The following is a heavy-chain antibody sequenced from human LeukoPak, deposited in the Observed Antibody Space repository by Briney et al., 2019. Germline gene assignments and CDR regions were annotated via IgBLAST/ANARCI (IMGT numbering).Heavy chain of an antibody. Sequence: SETLSLTCTVSGYSISSGYYWGWIRQPPGKGLEWIGSIYHSGSTYYNPSLKSRVTISVDTSKNQFSLKLSSVTAADTAVYYCARIQVIAAAAYFDYWGQGTLVTVSS. CDR2: IYHSGST. V-gene: IGHV4-38-2*02. D-gene: IGHD6-13*01. J-gene: IGHJ4*02. CDR1: GYSISSGYY. CDR3: ARIQVIAAAAYFDY.